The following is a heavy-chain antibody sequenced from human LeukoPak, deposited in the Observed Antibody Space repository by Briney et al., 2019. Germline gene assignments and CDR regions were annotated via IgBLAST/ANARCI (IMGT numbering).Heavy chain of an antibody. CDR3: ARSGWSGYYSYYYGMDV. CDR2: ISSSSSYI. CDR1: GFTFSSYS. Sequence: PGGSLRLSCAASGFTFSSYSMNWVRQAPGKGLEWVSSISSSSSYIYYADSVKGRFTISRDNAKNSLYLQMNSLRAEDSALYYCARSGWSGYYSYYYGMDVWGQGTTVTVSS. J-gene: IGHJ6*02. V-gene: IGHV3-21*04. D-gene: IGHD3-3*01.